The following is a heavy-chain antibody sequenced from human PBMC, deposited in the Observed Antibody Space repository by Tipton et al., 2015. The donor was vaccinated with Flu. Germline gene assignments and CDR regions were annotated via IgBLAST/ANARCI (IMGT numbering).Heavy chain of an antibody. J-gene: IGHJ4*01. CDR1: GDSINSDYY. Sequence: TLSLTCTVSGDSINSDYYWGWIRQPPGKGLEWIGNIFHTGSTYHNPSLKGRVTISVGTSKNQFFLNLNSVTAADTAVYYCVKEPSDGTAGEFWGHGTLVTVSS. CDR2: IFHTGST. V-gene: IGHV4-38-2*02. D-gene: IGHD1-14*01. CDR3: VKEPSDGTAGEF.